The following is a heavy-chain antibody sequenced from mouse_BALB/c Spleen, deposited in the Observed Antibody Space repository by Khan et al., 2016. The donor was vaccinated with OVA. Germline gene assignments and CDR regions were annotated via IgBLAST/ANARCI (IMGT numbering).Heavy chain of an antibody. CDR2: ISSDGDYT. J-gene: IGHJ3*01. CDR3: ARSPYGNFAY. CDR1: GFTFSTYA. V-gene: IGHV5-9-3*01. Sequence: EVQLLETGGGLVKPGGPLKLSCAASGFTFSTYAMSWVRQTPEKRLEWVATISSDGDYTYYPDNVTGRFTISRDNAKNTLYPQMSSLRSEDTAMYYCARSPYGNFAYWGQGTLVTVSA. D-gene: IGHD2-1*01.